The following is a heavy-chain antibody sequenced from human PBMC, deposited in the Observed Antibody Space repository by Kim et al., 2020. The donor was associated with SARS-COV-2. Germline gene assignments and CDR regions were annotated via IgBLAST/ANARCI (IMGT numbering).Heavy chain of an antibody. J-gene: IGHJ3*01. CDR3: ARDLTLNACDV. V-gene: IGHV3-74*01. Sequence: ADSVKGRFTISRDTARNTLYLQMNSLRAEDTAVYYCARDLTLNACDVWGQGTVVSVSS. D-gene: IGHD3-9*01.